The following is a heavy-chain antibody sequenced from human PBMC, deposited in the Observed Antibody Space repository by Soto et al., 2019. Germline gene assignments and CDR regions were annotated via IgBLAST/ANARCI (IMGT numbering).Heavy chain of an antibody. V-gene: IGHV4-34*01. D-gene: IGHD2-15*01. CDR3: ARGFSGVVVVAATLRWFDP. Sequence: SETLSLTCAVYGGSFSGYYWSWIRQPPGKGLEWIGEINHGGSTNYNPSLKSRVTISVDTSKNQFSLKLSSVTAADTAVYYCARGFSGVVVVAATLRWFDPWGQGTLVTVPQ. J-gene: IGHJ5*02. CDR1: GGSFSGYY. CDR2: INHGGST.